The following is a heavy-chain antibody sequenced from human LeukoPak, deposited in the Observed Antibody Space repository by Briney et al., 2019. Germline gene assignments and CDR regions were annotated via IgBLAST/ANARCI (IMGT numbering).Heavy chain of an antibody. Sequence: GASVKVSCTASGYAFTGYYMHWVRQAPGQGLEWMGWINPNSGGTNYAQKFQGRVTVTRDTSISTAYMELSRLRSDDTAVYYCARRAYSYGYYYYYYMDVWGKGTTVTVSS. J-gene: IGHJ6*03. D-gene: IGHD5-18*01. CDR3: ARRAYSYGYYYYYYMDV. CDR2: INPNSGGT. V-gene: IGHV1-2*02. CDR1: GYAFTGYY.